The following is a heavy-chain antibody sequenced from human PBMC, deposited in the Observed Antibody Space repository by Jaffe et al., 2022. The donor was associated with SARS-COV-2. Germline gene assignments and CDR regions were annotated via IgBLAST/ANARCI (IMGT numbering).Heavy chain of an antibody. J-gene: IGHJ4*02. CDR3: AKDRDGFPSRY. CDR2: ISYDGSNK. Sequence: QVQLVESGGGVVQPGRSLRLSCAASGFTFSSYGMHWVRQAPGKGLEWVAVISYDGSNKYYADSVKGRFTISRDNSKNTLYLQMNSLRAEDTAVYYCAKDRDGFPSRYWGQGTLVTVSS. D-gene: IGHD3-10*01. V-gene: IGHV3-30*18. CDR1: GFTFSSYG.